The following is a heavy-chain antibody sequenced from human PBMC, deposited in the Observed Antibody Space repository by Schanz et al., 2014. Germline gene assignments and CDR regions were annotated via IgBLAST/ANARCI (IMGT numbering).Heavy chain of an antibody. CDR3: AKGSRSGSKVMDV. CDR1: GFTFSTDA. CDR2: IPWNGAAI. V-gene: IGHV3-9*01. D-gene: IGHD3-10*01. J-gene: IGHJ6*03. Sequence: EVQLLESGGGLVQPGGSLRLSCSASGFTFSTDAMSWLRQAPGKGLEWVSNIPWNGAAIGYAGSVRGRFTISRDSAKNSLYLQMNSLRPEDTALYYCAKGSRSGSKVMDVWGKGTTVTVSS.